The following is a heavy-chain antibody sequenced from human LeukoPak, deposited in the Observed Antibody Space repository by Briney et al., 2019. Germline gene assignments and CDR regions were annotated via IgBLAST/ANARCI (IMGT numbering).Heavy chain of an antibody. D-gene: IGHD3-22*01. CDR1: GGSLSSYY. J-gene: IGHJ6*02. CDR2: IYYSGST. V-gene: IGHV4-59*01. CDR3: ASSGYRYGMDV. Sequence: SETLSLTCTVSGGSLSSYYWSWIRQPPGKGLEWIGYIYYSGSTNYNPSLKRRVTISVDTSKNQFSLKLSSVTAADTAVYYCASSGYRYGMDVWGQGTTVTVSS.